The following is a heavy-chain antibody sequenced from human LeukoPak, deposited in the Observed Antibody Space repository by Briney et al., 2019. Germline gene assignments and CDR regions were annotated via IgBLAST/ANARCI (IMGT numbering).Heavy chain of an antibody. CDR2: IYHSGST. CDR1: GEYIINGHW. CDR3: VTSISLAGWGAFDI. J-gene: IGHJ3*02. D-gene: IGHD6-19*01. Sequence: SSETLSLTCAVSGEYIINGHWWSWVRQPPGKRLEWIGEIYHSGSTNYNSSLKSRVTISVDTSKNQFSLNLSSVTAADTAVYYCVTSISLAGWGAFDIWGQGTMVTVSS. V-gene: IGHV4-4*02.